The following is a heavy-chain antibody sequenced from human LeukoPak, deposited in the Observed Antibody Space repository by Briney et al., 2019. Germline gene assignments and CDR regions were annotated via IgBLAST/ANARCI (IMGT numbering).Heavy chain of an antibody. V-gene: IGHV4-4*07. D-gene: IGHD3/OR15-3a*01. CDR1: GGTITGYY. CDR2: IYSSGSN. Sequence: PETLSVTCTVSGGTITGYYWNWVRQPAGKGLEWIGRIYSSGSNNYNPSLQSGVTMSIDTSKNRFSLRLNCVTAADTAVYDCARGDKWTGYFGYWGQGTLVTVSS. CDR3: ARGDKWTGYFGY. J-gene: IGHJ4*02.